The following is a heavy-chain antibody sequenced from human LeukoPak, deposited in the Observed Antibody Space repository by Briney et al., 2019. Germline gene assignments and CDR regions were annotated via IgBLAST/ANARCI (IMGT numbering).Heavy chain of an antibody. Sequence: GASVKVSCKVSGYRLSKLSMHWVRQAPGKGLEWMGGYDPEDGETVFAQTLQGRVTMIDDTRTDTAYMELRSLRSDDTAVYYCARDLKWFGELLSAPSDYWGQGTLVTVSS. V-gene: IGHV1-24*01. CDR2: YDPEDGET. CDR3: ARDLKWFGELLSAPSDY. CDR1: GYRLSKLS. D-gene: IGHD3-10*01. J-gene: IGHJ4*02.